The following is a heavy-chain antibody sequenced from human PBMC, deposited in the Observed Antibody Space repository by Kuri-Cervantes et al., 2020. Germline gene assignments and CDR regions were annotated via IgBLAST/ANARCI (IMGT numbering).Heavy chain of an antibody. Sequence: SETLSLTCAVSGGSISSGGYSWSWIRQPPGKGLEWIGYIYHSGSTYYNPSLKSRVTISLDRSKNQFSLKLSSVTVADTAVYYCARALVGWYPYYYYGMDVWGQGTTVTVSS. CDR3: ARALVGWYPYYYYGMDV. D-gene: IGHD6-19*01. J-gene: IGHJ6*02. V-gene: IGHV4-30-2*01. CDR1: GGSISSGGYS. CDR2: IYHSGST.